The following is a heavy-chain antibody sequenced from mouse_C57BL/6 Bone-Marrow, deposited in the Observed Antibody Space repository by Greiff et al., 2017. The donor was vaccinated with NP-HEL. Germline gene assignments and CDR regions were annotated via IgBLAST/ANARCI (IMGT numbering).Heavy chain of an antibody. CDR2: IWWDDDK. D-gene: IGHD2-14*01. CDR3: ARKGAYYRGAMDY. V-gene: IGHV8-8*01. Sequence: VKLQESGPGILQPSQTLSLTCSFSGFLLSTFGMGVGWIRQPSGKGLEWLAHIWWDDDKYYNPALKSRLTISKDTSKNQVFLKIANVDTADTATYYCARKGAYYRGAMDYWGQGTSVTVSS. J-gene: IGHJ4*01. CDR1: GFLLSTFGMG.